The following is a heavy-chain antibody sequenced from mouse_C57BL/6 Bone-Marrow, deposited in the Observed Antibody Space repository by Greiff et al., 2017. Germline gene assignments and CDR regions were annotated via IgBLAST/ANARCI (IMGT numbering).Heavy chain of an antibody. J-gene: IGHJ4*01. CDR2: IDPSDSYT. Sequence: VQLQQPGAELVMPGASVKLSCKASGYTFTSYWMHWVKQRPGQGLEWIGEIDPSDSYTNYNQKFKGKSTLTVDKSSSTAYMQLSSLTSEDSAVYYCARRVDGYYDYAMDYWGQGTSVTVSS. D-gene: IGHD2-3*01. CDR1: GYTFTSYW. CDR3: ARRVDGYYDYAMDY. V-gene: IGHV1-69*01.